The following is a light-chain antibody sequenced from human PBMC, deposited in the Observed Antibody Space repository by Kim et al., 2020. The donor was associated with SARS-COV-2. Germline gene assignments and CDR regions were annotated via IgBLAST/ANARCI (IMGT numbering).Light chain of an antibody. V-gene: IGLV1-47*01. CDR2: RNN. CDR3: ATWDDSLSGRV. Sequence: GQRVTISWSGSTSSIGNKYVYWYQQLPGTAPKRLIYRNNQRPSGVPDRFSGSKSGTSASLAISALRSEDEADYYCATWDDSLSGRVFGGGTQLTVL. J-gene: IGLJ2*01. CDR1: TSSIGNKY.